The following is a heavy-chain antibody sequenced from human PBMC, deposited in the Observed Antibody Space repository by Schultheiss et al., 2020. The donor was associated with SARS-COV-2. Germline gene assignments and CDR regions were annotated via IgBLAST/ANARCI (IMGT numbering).Heavy chain of an antibody. CDR1: GGSISSNY. Sequence: SETLSLTCTVSGGSISSNYWSWIRQSPGKGLEWIGYVYYSGSTNYNPSLKSRVTISVHTSKNQFSLKLNSVTAADTAVYYCARGIGSSSWYQDDYFDPWGQGTLVTVSS. J-gene: IGHJ5*02. CDR2: VYYSGST. D-gene: IGHD6-13*01. V-gene: IGHV4-59*01. CDR3: ARGIGSSSWYQDDYFDP.